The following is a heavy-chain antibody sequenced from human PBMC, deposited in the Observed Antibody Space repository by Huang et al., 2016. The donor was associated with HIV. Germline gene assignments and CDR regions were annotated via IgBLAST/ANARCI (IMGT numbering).Heavy chain of an antibody. V-gene: IGHV5-51*03. D-gene: IGHD2-21*02. J-gene: IGHJ3*01. Sequence: EVQLVQSGAEMQRPGESLKISCKVSGYSFTRQWIGWVRQMPGKGPEWLGISYPGDSDVKYSPTFQGQVTISADNSISTAYLQWKSLKVSDTAMYFCARPPTYSDDGGYYIDAFGVWGRGTMVTVS. CDR3: ARPPTYSDDGGYYIDAFGV. CDR2: SYPGDSDV. CDR1: GYSFTRQW.